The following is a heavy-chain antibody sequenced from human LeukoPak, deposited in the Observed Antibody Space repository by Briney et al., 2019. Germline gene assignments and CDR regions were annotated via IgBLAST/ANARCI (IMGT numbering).Heavy chain of an antibody. CDR2: ISSDESIT. CDR3: ARDGPLGYCSSTSCYPLDY. J-gene: IGHJ4*02. CDR1: GFTFSNYW. V-gene: IGHV3-74*01. Sequence: PGGSLRLSCAASGFTFSNYWMHWVRQAPGKGLVWVSRISSDESITSYADSVKGRFTISRDNAKNSLYLQMNSLRAEDTAVYYCARDGPLGYCSSTSCYPLDYWGQGTLVTVSS. D-gene: IGHD2-2*01.